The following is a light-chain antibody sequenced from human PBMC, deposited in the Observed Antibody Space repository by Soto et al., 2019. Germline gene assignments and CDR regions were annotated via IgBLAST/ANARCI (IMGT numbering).Light chain of an antibody. Sequence: AIQLTQSPSSLSASVGDRVTITCRASQGISSALAWYQQTPGKPPKLLIYDASSLEIGVPSRFSGSGSVTDFTLTISSLQPEDFATDDGQQFNNYPFTFGPGTKVYIK. CDR1: QGISSA. CDR3: QQFNNYPFT. J-gene: IGKJ3*01. V-gene: IGKV1D-13*01. CDR2: DAS.